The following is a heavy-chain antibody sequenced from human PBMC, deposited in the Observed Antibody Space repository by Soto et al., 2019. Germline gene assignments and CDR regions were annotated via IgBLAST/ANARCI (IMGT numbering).Heavy chain of an antibody. V-gene: IGHV3-33*01. D-gene: IGHD3-10*01. CDR3: ARERTFGENQHNYMDV. CDR2: IWSDGSNE. CDR1: EFTFSRHG. J-gene: IGHJ6*03. Sequence: QVQLVESGGGVVQPGRSLRLSCAASEFTFSRHGMHWVRQAPGKGLQWVGVIWSDGSNEVYADSVKGRFIISRDNSKNILYLQMNSLRAEDTAVYYCARERTFGENQHNYMDVWGTGITVTVSS.